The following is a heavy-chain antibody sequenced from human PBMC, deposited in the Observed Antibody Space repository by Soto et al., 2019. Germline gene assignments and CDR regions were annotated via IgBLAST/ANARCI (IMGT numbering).Heavy chain of an antibody. D-gene: IGHD6-13*01. V-gene: IGHV4-4*07. CDR1: GASISSFN. CDR3: ARDRGAYTSSWFWYFSH. Sequence: SETLSLTCSVSGASISSFNWNWVRQPAGKGPEWVGRLNIAGTINYNPSLKSRITMSMDTSKNQISLHLRSVTAADTAIYYCARDRGAYTSSWFWYFSHWGHGTLVTVSS. J-gene: IGHJ2*01. CDR2: LNIAGTI.